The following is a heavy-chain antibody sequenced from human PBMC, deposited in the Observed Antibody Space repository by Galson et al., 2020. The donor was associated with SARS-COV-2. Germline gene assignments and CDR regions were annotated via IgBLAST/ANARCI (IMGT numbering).Heavy chain of an antibody. D-gene: IGHD3-10*01. V-gene: IGHV4-34*01. J-gene: IGHJ5*02. CDR2: INHSGST. CDR3: ARGGYYYGSGSYRSFWFDP. CDR1: GGSFSGYY. Sequence: ETSETLSLTCAVYGGSFSGYYWSWIRQPPGKGLEWIGEINHSGSTNYNPSLKSRVTISVDTSKNQFSLKLSSVTAADTAVYYCARGGYYYGSGSYRSFWFDPWGQGTLVTVSS.